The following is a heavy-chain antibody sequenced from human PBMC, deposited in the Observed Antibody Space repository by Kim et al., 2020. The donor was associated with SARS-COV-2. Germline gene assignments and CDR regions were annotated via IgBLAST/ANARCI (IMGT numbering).Heavy chain of an antibody. J-gene: IGHJ6*02. CDR3: ARGYDYAGLYGMDV. V-gene: IGHV3-30*07. D-gene: IGHD3-16*01. Sequence: DTVKGRFTISRDNSKNTLYLQMNSLRAEDTAVYYCARGYDYAGLYGMDVWGQGTTVTVSS.